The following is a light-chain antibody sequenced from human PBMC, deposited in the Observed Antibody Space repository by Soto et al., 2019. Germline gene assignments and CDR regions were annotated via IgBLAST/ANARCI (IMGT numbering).Light chain of an antibody. Sequence: QSVVTQPPSTSGTPGQRVTISCSGSSSNIGSNVVSWYQQLPGTTPRLLIYNDDQRPSGVPDRFSGSKSGTSASLAISGLQSDDEADYYCAAWDGSLNGVVFGGGTKVTVL. CDR3: AAWDGSLNGVV. J-gene: IGLJ3*02. CDR1: SSNIGSNV. CDR2: NDD. V-gene: IGLV1-44*01.